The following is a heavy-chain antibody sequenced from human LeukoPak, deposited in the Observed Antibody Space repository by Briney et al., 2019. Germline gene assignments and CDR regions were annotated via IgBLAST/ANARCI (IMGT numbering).Heavy chain of an antibody. D-gene: IGHD3-22*01. J-gene: IGHJ6*03. CDR3: ARAGPYDSSGYCYQYYYYMDV. CDR1: GGSISSGSYY. V-gene: IGHV4-61*02. CDR2: IYTSGST. Sequence: PSETLSLTCTVSGGSISSGSYYWSWIRQPAGKGLEWIGRIYTSGSTNYNPSLKSRVTISVDTSKNQFSLKLSSVTAADTAVYYCARAGPYDSSGYCYQYYYYMDVWGKGTTVTISS.